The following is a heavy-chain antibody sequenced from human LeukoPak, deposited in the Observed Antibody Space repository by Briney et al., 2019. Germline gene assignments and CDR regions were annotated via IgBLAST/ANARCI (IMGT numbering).Heavy chain of an antibody. Sequence: PGGSLRLSCAASGFTFSSYGMHWVRQAPGKGLEWVAVIWYDGSNKYYADSVKGRFTISRDNSRNTLYLQMNSLRAEDTAVYYCARELGYCSSTSCLVEGKEYYYYGMDVWGQGTSATVSS. CDR3: ARELGYCSSTSCLVEGKEYYYYGMDV. CDR1: GFTFSSYG. J-gene: IGHJ6*02. V-gene: IGHV3-33*01. CDR2: IWYDGSNK. D-gene: IGHD2-2*01.